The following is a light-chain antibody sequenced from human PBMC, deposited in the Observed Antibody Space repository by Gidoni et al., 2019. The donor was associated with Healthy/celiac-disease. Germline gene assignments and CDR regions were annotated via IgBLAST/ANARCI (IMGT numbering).Light chain of an antibody. Sequence: DIQMTQSPSSLSASVGDRVTNPCRASQGISNYLAWYQQKPGKVPKLLIYAASTLQSGVPSRFIGSSSGTDFTLTISSLQPEYVATSYFQKYNSAPLTFGGGTKVEIK. V-gene: IGKV1-27*01. CDR2: AAS. CDR3: QKYNSAPLT. CDR1: QGISNY. J-gene: IGKJ4*01.